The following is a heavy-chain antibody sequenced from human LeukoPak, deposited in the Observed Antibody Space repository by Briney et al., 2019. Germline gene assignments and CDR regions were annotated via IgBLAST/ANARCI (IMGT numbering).Heavy chain of an antibody. V-gene: IGHV3-11*01. CDR1: GFTFSDYY. CDR3: ESRNSYGRFDY. D-gene: IGHD5-18*01. J-gene: IGHJ4*02. CDR2: ISSSGDTK. Sequence: GGSLRLSCAASGFTFSDYYMSWIRQAPGKGLEWISYISSSGDTKYYADSVKGRFTISTDNAKNSLYLQMNSLRAEDTAVYYCESRNSYGRFDYWGQGTLVTVSS.